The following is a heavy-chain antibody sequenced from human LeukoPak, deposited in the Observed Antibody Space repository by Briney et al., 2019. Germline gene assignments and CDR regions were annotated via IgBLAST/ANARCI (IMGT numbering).Heavy chain of an antibody. CDR1: GLTFSSFR. CDR2: ISSSSSYT. CDR3: ARIRKRGYSYGYLDY. V-gene: IGHV3-11*03. Sequence: PGGSLRLSCEASGLTFSSFRMSWIRQAPGKGLEWVSYISSSSSYTNYADSVKGRFTISRDNAKNSLYLQMNSLRAEDTAVYYCARIRKRGYSYGYLDYWGQGTLVTVSS. J-gene: IGHJ4*02. D-gene: IGHD5-18*01.